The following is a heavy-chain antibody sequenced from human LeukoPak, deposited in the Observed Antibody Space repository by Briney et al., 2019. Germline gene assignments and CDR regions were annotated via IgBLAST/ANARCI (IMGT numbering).Heavy chain of an antibody. V-gene: IGHV1-46*01. CDR2: INPSGGST. CDR1: GYTFTTYY. CDR3: ARDARYCSSSSCYVDNWFDP. Sequence: ASVKVSCKASGYTFTTYYMHWVRQAPGQGLEWMGIINPSGGSTGYAQKFQGRVTMTRDTSTSTVYMELSSLRSEDTAVYYCARDARYCSSSSCYVDNWFDPWGQGTLVTVSS. J-gene: IGHJ5*02. D-gene: IGHD2-2*01.